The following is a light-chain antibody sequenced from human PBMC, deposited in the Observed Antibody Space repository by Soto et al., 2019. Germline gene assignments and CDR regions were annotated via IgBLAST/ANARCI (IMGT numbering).Light chain of an antibody. Sequence: EIVTTQSPATLSVSPGERATLSCRASQSVSSNLAWYQQKPGQAPRLLIYGASTRATGIPARFSGSGSGTEFTLTISSLQSEAFAVYYCQQYNNWPLTFCGGTKVEIK. V-gene: IGKV3-15*01. J-gene: IGKJ4*01. CDR3: QQYNNWPLT. CDR2: GAS. CDR1: QSVSSN.